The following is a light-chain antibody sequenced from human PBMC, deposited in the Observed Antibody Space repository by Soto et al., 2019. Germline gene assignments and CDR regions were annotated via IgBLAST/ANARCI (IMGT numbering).Light chain of an antibody. CDR3: SSYTSSSTL. Sequence: VLTQPASVSGSPGQSITISCTGTSSDVGSYNYVSWYQQHPGKAPKLMIYEVSDRPSGISSRFSGSKSGNTASLTISGLQTEDEADYYCSSYTSSSTLFGTGTKVTVL. J-gene: IGLJ1*01. CDR1: SSDVGSYNY. V-gene: IGLV2-14*01. CDR2: EVS.